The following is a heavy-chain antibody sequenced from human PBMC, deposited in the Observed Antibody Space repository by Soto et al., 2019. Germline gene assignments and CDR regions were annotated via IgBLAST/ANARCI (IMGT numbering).Heavy chain of an antibody. CDR2: IIPIFGTA. CDR1: GGTFSSYA. V-gene: IGHV1-69*13. CDR3: ATSYYDFWSGLINWFDP. J-gene: IGHJ5*02. Sequence: SVKVSCKASGGTFSSYAISWVRQAPGQGLEWMGGIIPIFGTANYAQKFQGRVTITADESTSTAYMELSSPRSEDTAVYYCATSYYDFWSGLINWFDPWGQGTLVTVSS. D-gene: IGHD3-3*01.